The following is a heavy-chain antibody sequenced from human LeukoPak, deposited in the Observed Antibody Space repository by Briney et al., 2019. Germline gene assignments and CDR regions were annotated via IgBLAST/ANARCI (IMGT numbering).Heavy chain of an antibody. CDR3: AREYCSGGSCLGVYFDY. V-gene: IGHV4-30-2*01. CDR1: GASIRSGDYY. Sequence: SETLSLTCTVSGASIRSGDYYWSWTRQPPGKGLEWIGYIYHSGSTYYNPSLKSRVTISVDRSKNQFSLKLSSVTAADTAVYYCAREYCSGGSCLGVYFDYWGQGTLVTVSS. CDR2: IYHSGST. J-gene: IGHJ4*02. D-gene: IGHD2-15*01.